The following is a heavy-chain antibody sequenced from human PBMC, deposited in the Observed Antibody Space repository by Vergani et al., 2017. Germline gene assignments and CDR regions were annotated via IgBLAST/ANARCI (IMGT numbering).Heavy chain of an antibody. CDR2: INPNSGGT. CDR1: GYTFTGYY. V-gene: IGHV1-2*04. Sequence: QVQLVQSGAEVKKPGASVKVSCKASGYTFTGYYMHWVRQAPGQGLEWMGWINPNSGGTNYAQKFQGWVTMTRDTSISTAYMALSRLRSDDTAVYYCARGAPVVVVAATRGGVDYWGQGTLVTVSS. D-gene: IGHD2-15*01. J-gene: IGHJ4*02. CDR3: ARGAPVVVVAATRGGVDY.